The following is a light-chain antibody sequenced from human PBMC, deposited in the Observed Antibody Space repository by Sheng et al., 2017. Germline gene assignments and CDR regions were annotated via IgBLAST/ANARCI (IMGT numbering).Light chain of an antibody. J-gene: IGKJ3*01. CDR3: QQYDNLGVT. V-gene: IGKV1-33*01. Sequence: DIQMTQSPSSLSASVGDRVTITCQASQDISNYLNWYQQKPGKAPKLLIYDASNLETGVPSRFSGSGSGTDFTFTISSLQPEDIATYYCQQYDNLGVTFGPGTESRXSN. CDR1: QDISNY. CDR2: DAS.